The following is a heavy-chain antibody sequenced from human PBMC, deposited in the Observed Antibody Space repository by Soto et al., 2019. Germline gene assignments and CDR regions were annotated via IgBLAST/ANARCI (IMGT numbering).Heavy chain of an antibody. CDR1: GFTFNKHA. J-gene: IGHJ3*02. V-gene: IGHV3-23*01. CDR3: AKAELGMDAFDI. D-gene: IGHD7-27*01. Sequence: EAQLLESGGDLVQPGGSLRLSCEASGFTFNKHAINWVRQAPGKGLEWVSSISGLGNRVYYADSVKGRFTISRDNSKNTVYLQMGSLRAEDTAIFYCAKAELGMDAFDIWGPGTSVTVSS. CDR2: ISGLGNRV.